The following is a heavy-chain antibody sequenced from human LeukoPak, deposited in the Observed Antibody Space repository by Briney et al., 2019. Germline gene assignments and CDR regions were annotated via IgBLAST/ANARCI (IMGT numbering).Heavy chain of an antibody. CDR3: ARLGITIFGVVISYFDY. D-gene: IGHD3-3*01. Sequence: SETLSLTCTVSGGSISSYYWSWIRQPPGKGLEWIGYIYYSGSTNYNPSLKSRVTISVDTSKNQFSLKLSSVTAADTAVYYCARLGITIFGVVISYFDYWGQGTLVTVSS. J-gene: IGHJ4*02. V-gene: IGHV4-59*08. CDR2: IYYSGST. CDR1: GGSISSYY.